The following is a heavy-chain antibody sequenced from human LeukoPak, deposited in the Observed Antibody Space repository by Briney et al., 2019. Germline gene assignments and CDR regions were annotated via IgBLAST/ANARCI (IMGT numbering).Heavy chain of an antibody. V-gene: IGHV1-46*01. CDR3: AREGGGTMIVDN. D-gene: IGHD3-22*01. J-gene: IGHJ4*02. CDR1: GYTFTSYY. CDR2: INPSGGST. Sequence: ASVKVSCKASGYTFTSYYMHWVRQAPGQGVEWMGIINPSGGSTSYAQQFQGRATMNREPSMSTVYMELSSLRSEDTAVYNCAREGGGTMIVDNWGQGTLVTVSS.